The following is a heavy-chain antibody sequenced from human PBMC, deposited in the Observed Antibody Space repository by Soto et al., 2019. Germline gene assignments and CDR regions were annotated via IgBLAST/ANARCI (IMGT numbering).Heavy chain of an antibody. Sequence: GSLRLSCAASGFTFGGYGMHWVRQAPGKGLEWAAAISYDGRNTYYADSVQGRFAISRDNSKNTMYLQMNSLRVEDTAVYYCARAKWHDGSGRVREFDYWGQGT. V-gene: IGHV3-33*01. CDR1: GFTFGGYG. D-gene: IGHD3-10*01. J-gene: IGHJ4*02. CDR3: ARAKWHDGSGRVREFDY. CDR2: ISYDGRNT.